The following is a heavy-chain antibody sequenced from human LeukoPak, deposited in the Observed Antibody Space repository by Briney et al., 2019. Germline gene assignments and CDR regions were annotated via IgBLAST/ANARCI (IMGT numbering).Heavy chain of an antibody. V-gene: IGHV3-21*01. CDR3: ARMLYDILTGYPPDAFDI. D-gene: IGHD3-9*01. CDR1: GFTFSSYS. J-gene: IGHJ3*02. Sequence: PGGSLRLSCAASGFTFSSYSMNWVRQAPWKGLEWVSSISSSSSYIYYADSVKGRFTISRDNAKNSLYLQMNSLRAEDTAVYYCARMLYDILTGYPPDAFDIWGQGTMVTVSS. CDR2: ISSSSSYI.